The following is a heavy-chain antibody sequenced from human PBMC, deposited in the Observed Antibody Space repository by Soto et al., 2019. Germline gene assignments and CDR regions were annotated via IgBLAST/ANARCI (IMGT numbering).Heavy chain of an antibody. V-gene: IGHV1-69*06. D-gene: IGHD2-2*02. CDR1: GGTFSSYA. Sequence: GASVKVSCKASGGTFSSYAISWVRQAPGQGLEWMGGIIPIFGTANYAQKFQGRVTITADKSTSTAYMELSSLRSEDTAVYYCARGYCSSTSCYKEDYYYYYGMDVWGQGTTVTVS. CDR3: ARGYCSSTSCYKEDYYYYYGMDV. J-gene: IGHJ6*02. CDR2: IIPIFGTA.